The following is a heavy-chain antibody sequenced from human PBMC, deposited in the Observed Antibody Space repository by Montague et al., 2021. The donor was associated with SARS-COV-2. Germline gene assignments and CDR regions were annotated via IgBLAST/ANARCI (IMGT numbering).Heavy chain of an antibody. V-gene: IGHV4-34*01. D-gene: IGHD3-3*01. CDR3: ARGTGGHITIFEVVIKYWYFDV. CDR2: INYSGST. J-gene: IGHJ2*01. CDR1: GATFNGYY. Sequence: SETLSLTCAVYGATFNGYYWAWIRQAPGKGLEWIGEINYSGSTNYSPSLKSRATVLVDPSKNQFSLRLTSVTAADTAVYYCARGTGGHITIFEVVIKYWYFDVWGRGTPVTISS.